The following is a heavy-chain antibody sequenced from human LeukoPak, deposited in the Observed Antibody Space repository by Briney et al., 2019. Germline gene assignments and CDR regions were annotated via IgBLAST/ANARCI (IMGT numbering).Heavy chain of an antibody. CDR3: ARHDSFAFDI. D-gene: IGHD2-21*02. CDR2: INHSGST. V-gene: IGHV4-34*01. Sequence: PSETLSLTCAVYGGSFSGYYWSWIRQPPGKGLEWIGEINHSGSTNYNPSLKSRVTISVDTSKNQISLRLSSVTAADTAVYYCARHDSFAFDIWGQGTMVTVSS. CDR1: GGSFSGYY. J-gene: IGHJ3*02.